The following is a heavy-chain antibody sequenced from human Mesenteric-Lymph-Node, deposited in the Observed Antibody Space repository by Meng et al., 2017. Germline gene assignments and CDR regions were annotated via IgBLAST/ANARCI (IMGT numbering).Heavy chain of an antibody. V-gene: IGHV5-51*01. J-gene: IGHJ3*02. CDR3: ARSSYSGSYLVDAFDI. CDR1: GYSFTSYW. Sequence: GESLKISCKGSGYSFTSYWIGWVRQMPGKGLEWMGIIYPGGSDTRYSPSFQGQVTISADKSISTAYLQWSSLKASDTAMYYCARSSYSGSYLVDAFDIWGQGTMVTVSS. CDR2: IYPGGSDT. D-gene: IGHD1-26*01.